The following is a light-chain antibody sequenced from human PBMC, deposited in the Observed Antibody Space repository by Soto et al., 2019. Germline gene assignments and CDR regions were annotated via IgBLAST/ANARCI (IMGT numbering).Light chain of an antibody. CDR3: KQYSSYSRT. Sequence: DIQMTQSPSTLSASVGDRVTITCRASQGISTWLAWYQQKPGTAPKLLIYDAYSLESGVQSRFSGSGSGTEFTLTISSLQPDDYATYYCKQYSSYSRTFGQGTKVDI. CDR2: DAY. CDR1: QGISTW. J-gene: IGKJ1*01. V-gene: IGKV1-5*01.